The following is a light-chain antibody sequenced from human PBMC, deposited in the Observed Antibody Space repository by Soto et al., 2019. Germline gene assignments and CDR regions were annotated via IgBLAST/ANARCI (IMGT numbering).Light chain of an antibody. CDR2: DVS. V-gene: IGLV2-14*01. CDR3: SSYTSSSTLSYV. Sequence: QSVLTQPASVSGSPGQSITISCTGTSSDVGGYNYVSWYQQHPGKAPKLMIYDVSNRPSGVSSRFSGSKSGNTASLTISGLQAEDEADYYCSSYTSSSTLSYVFGTGTK. CDR1: SSDVGGYNY. J-gene: IGLJ1*01.